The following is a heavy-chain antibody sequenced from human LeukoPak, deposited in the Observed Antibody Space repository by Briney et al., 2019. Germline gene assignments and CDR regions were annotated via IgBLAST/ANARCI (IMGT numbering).Heavy chain of an antibody. CDR3: ARGPAAAIDY. Sequence: AGGSLILSCAASGFTFSTYSMNWVRQAPGKGLEWVSFITGSSNTIYYADSVKGRFTISRDNAKNSLYLQMNSLRDEDTAVYYCARGPAAAIDYWGQGTLVTVSS. J-gene: IGHJ4*02. CDR1: GFTFSTYS. V-gene: IGHV3-48*02. D-gene: IGHD2-2*01. CDR2: ITGSSNTI.